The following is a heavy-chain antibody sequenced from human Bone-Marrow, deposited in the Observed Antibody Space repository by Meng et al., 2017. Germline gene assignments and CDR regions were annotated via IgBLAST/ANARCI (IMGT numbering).Heavy chain of an antibody. CDR3: AHPALTGGMHWYFDL. CDR2: IDWNDDK. V-gene: IGHV2-5*01. D-gene: IGHD2-8*02. J-gene: IGHJ2*01. Sequence: KESHPAQGIPTQSLTLTSTFSAFALCTSGVGGCWIRQPPGKALEWLALIDWNDDKRYSPSLKSRLTITKDTSKNQVALTMTKMDPVDTATYYCAHPALTGGMHWYFDLWGRGTLVTVSS. CDR1: AFALCTSGVG.